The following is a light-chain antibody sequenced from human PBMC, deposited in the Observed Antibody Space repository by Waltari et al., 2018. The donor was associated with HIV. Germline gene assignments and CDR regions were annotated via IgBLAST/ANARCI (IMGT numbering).Light chain of an antibody. Sequence: EILMTQFPDTLSVSPGERVTLSCRASQSVGTNLAWYQQNPGQAPRLLIYGASFTATDISDRFSGSGSGTDFTLTINSLQSEDFAVYYCQHYSNWPPWTFGPGTRVEMK. CDR3: QHYSNWPPWT. J-gene: IGKJ1*01. CDR1: QSVGTN. V-gene: IGKV3-15*01. CDR2: GAS.